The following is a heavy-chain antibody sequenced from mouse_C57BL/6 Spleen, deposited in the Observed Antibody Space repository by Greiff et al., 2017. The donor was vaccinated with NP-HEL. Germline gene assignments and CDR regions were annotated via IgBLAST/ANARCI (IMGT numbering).Heavy chain of an antibody. CDR1: GFNIKDYY. V-gene: IGHV14-1*01. J-gene: IGHJ3*01. D-gene: IGHD1-1*01. CDR3: TTGGSSFWFAY. CDR2: IDPEDGDT. Sequence: DVKLVESGAELVRPGAPVKLSCTASGFNIKDYYMHWVKQRPEQGLEWIGRIDPEDGDTEYAPKFQGKATMTADTSSNTAYLQLSSLTSEDTAVYYCTTGGSSFWFAYWGQGTLVTVSA.